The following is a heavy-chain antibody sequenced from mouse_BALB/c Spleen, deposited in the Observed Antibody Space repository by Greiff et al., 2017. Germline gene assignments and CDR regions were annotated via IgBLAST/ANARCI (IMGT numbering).Heavy chain of an antibody. CDR3: ARRTTVVEGFYWYFDV. CDR2: ISDGGSYN. Sequence: DVMLVESGGDLVEPGGSLKLSCAASGFTFSSYGMSWVRQTPDKRLEWVATISDGGSYNYYPDSVKGRFTISRDNAKNSLYLQMSSLKSEDTAMYYCARRTTVVEGFYWYFDVWGAGTTVTVSS. CDR1: GFTFSSYG. D-gene: IGHD1-1*01. J-gene: IGHJ1*01. V-gene: IGHV5-6*02.